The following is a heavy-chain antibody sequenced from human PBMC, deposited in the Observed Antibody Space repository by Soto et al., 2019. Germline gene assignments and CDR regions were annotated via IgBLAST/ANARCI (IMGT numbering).Heavy chain of an antibody. D-gene: IGHD3-3*01. J-gene: IGHJ3*02. V-gene: IGHV3-23*01. CDR1: GFTFSSYA. CDR2: ISGSGGST. Sequence: GGSLRLSCAASGFTFSSYAMSWVRQAPGKGLEWVSAISGSGGSTYYADSVKGRFTISRDNSKNTLYLQMNSLRAEDTAVYYCAGRFYYDFWSGYSGDAFDIWGQGTMVTVSS. CDR3: AGRFYYDFWSGYSGDAFDI.